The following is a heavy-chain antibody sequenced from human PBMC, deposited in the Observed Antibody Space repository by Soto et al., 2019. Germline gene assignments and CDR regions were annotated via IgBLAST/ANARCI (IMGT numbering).Heavy chain of an antibody. Sequence: GGSLRLSCAASGFTFTSYGMHWVRQAPGKGLEWVAVISYDGINRYYADSVKGRFTISRDNSKNTLYLQMNSLRAEDTAMYYCAKDPYSGVLVPVAIGFDPWGPGALVTVSS. D-gene: IGHD2-2*01. CDR2: ISYDGINR. CDR1: GFTFTSYG. CDR3: AKDPYSGVLVPVAIGFDP. V-gene: IGHV3-30*18. J-gene: IGHJ5*02.